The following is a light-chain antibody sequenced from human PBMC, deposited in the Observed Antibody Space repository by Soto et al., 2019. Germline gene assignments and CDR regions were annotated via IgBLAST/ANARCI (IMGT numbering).Light chain of an antibody. J-gene: IGLJ1*01. Sequence: QSVLAQPPSVSAAPGQKISISCSGSSSNIGKYYVSWYNQHPGTAPKLLLYDNTKRPSGIRHRFSGSNSGTSAPLPIHGLPTGDEGHSSCGASDSSLNVYLFGGGTKVTVL. CDR3: GASDSSLNVYL. CDR1: SSNIGKYY. V-gene: IGLV1-51*01. CDR2: DNT.